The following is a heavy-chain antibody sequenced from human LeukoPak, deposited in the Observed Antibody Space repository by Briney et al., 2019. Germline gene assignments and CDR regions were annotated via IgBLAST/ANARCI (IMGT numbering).Heavy chain of an antibody. Sequence: GSLRLSCAASGFTFSSYGMHWVRQAPGKGLEWVAVISYDGSNKYYADSVKGRFTISRDNSKNTLYLQMNSLRAEDTAVYYCAKDGDYRAAIDYWGQGTLVTVSS. CDR1: GFTFSSYG. V-gene: IGHV3-30*18. D-gene: IGHD4-17*01. CDR2: ISYDGSNK. CDR3: AKDGDYRAAIDY. J-gene: IGHJ4*02.